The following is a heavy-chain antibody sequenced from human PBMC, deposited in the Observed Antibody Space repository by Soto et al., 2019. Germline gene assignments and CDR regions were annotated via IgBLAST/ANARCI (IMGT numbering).Heavy chain of an antibody. D-gene: IGHD4-4*01. CDR3: ARNRREPYSNSVYYYGMDV. CDR2: TRDKANSYTT. V-gene: IGHV3-72*01. CDR1: GFTLSDYY. Sequence: EVQVVESGGDLVQPGGSLRLSCAASGFTLSDYYMDWVRQAPGKGLEWVGRTRDKANSYTTQYAASVKGRFTISRDDSKNLLYLQMDSLKTEDTAVYYCARNRREPYSNSVYYYGMDVWGQGTTVTVSS. J-gene: IGHJ6*02.